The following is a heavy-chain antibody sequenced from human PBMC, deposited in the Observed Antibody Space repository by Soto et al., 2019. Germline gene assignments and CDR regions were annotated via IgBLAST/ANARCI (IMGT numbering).Heavy chain of an antibody. CDR3: ERDRQGRIGRFRDSSGLDY. D-gene: IGHD6-25*01. J-gene: IGHJ4*02. CDR1: GYTFTDYC. V-gene: IGHV1-2*02. CDR2: INPNRGVT. Sequence: ASGKVSCKASGYTFTDYCLHWVRQAPGQGLEWMGWINPNRGVTNYAQKFQGRVTLTRDTSITTVYMELGSLKSDDTAIYYCERDRQGRIGRFRDSSGLDYWGQGTLVTVSS.